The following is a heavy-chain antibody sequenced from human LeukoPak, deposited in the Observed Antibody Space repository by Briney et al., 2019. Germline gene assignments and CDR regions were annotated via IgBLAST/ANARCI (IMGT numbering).Heavy chain of an antibody. V-gene: IGHV3-30*03. J-gene: IGHJ3*02. CDR1: GFTFSSYG. CDR2: ISYDGSNK. CDR3: ARGPDSGSYQFDAFDI. D-gene: IGHD3-10*01. Sequence: PGRSLRLSCAASGFTFSSYGMHWVRQAPGKGLEWVAVISYDGSNKYYADSVKGRFTISRDNAKNSLYLQMNSLRAEDTAVYYCARGPDSGSYQFDAFDIWGLGTMVTVSS.